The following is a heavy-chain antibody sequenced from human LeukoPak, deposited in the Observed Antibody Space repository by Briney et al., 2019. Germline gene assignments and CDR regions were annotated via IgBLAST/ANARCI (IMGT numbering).Heavy chain of an antibody. CDR2: INPSGGST. Sequence: ASVKVSCKASGYTFTSYYMHWVRQAPGQGLEWMGIINPSGGSTSYAQKLQGRVTMTRDMSTSTVYMELSSLRSEDTAVYYCARRLRGVAVDYWGQGTLVTVSS. CDR3: ARRLRGVAVDY. V-gene: IGHV1-46*01. J-gene: IGHJ4*02. CDR1: GYTFTSYY. D-gene: IGHD3-10*01.